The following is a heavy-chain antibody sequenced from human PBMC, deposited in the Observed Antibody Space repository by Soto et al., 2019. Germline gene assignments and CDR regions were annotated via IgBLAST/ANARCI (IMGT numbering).Heavy chain of an antibody. CDR2: IIPILGIA. CDR3: ARDSSGPTPFDP. Sequence: QVQLVQSGAEVKKPGSSVKVSCKASGGTFSSYTISWVRQAPGQGLEWMGRIIPILGIANYAQKFQGRVTMTADKSTSTAYMELSSLRSEDTAVYYCARDSSGPTPFDPWGQGTLVTVSS. CDR1: GGTFSSYT. V-gene: IGHV1-69*08. D-gene: IGHD3-22*01. J-gene: IGHJ5*02.